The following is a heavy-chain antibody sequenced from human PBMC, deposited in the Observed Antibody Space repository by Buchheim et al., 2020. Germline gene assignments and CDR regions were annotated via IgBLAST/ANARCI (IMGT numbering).Heavy chain of an antibody. CDR2: IYYSGST. D-gene: IGHD3-22*01. V-gene: IGHV4-30-4*01. Sequence: QVQLQESGPGLVKPSQTLSLTCTVSGGSISSGDYYWSWIRQPPGKGLEWIGYIYYSGSTYYNPSLKSRVTISVDTSKNQFLLKLSSVTAADTAVYYCARVGYYDSSGSPFDYYGMDVWGQGTT. CDR1: GGSISSGDYY. CDR3: ARVGYYDSSGSPFDYYGMDV. J-gene: IGHJ6*02.